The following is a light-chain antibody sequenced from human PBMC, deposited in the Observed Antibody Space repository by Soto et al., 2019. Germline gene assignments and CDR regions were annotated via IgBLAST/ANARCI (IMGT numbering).Light chain of an antibody. Sequence: QSVLTQPASVSGSPGQSITISCTGTSSDVGGSNFVSWYQQHPGKPPQLIIYDVAKPPSGASNRFSGSKSGSTASLIISRLPAEDEADYYCVSYASSTTYVFGTGTKLTVL. V-gene: IGLV2-14*03. CDR1: SSDVGGSNF. CDR2: DVA. CDR3: VSYASSTTYV. J-gene: IGLJ1*01.